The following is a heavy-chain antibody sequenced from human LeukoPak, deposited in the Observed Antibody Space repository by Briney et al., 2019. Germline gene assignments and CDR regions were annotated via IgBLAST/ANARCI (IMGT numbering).Heavy chain of an antibody. J-gene: IGHJ6*03. CDR2: IYHSGST. CDR3: ARVGGNYYYYYMDV. D-gene: IGHD3-3*01. V-gene: IGHV4-4*02. CDR1: GGSISSSNW. Sequence: SGTLSLTCAVSGGSISSSNWWSWVRQPPGKGLEWIGEIYHSGSTNYNPSLKSRVTISVDKSKNQFSLKLSSVTAADTAVYYCARVGGNYYYYYMDVWGKGTTVTVSS.